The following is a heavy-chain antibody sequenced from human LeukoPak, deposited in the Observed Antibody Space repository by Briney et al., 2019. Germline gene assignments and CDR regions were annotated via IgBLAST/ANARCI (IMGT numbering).Heavy chain of an antibody. Sequence: GGSLRLSCAASGFTFSSYWMHWVRQAPGKGLVWVSRINSDGSSTSYADSVKGRFTISRDNAKNTMYLQMNSLRAEDTAVYYCARPRRLLDAFDIWGQGRMVTVSS. V-gene: IGHV3-74*01. D-gene: IGHD3-10*01. CDR2: INSDGSST. CDR3: ARPRRLLDAFDI. J-gene: IGHJ3*02. CDR1: GFTFSSYW.